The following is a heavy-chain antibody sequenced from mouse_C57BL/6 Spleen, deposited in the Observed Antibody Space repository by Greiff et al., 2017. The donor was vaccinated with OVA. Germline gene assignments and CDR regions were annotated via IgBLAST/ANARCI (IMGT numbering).Heavy chain of an antibody. D-gene: IGHD2-1*01. J-gene: IGHJ2*01. V-gene: IGHV5-9-1*02. CDR1: GFTFSSYA. Sequence: EVKLVESGEGLVKPGGSLKLSCAASGFTFSSYAMSWVRQTPEKRLEWVAYISSGGDYIYYADTVKGRFTISRDNARNTLYLQMSSLKSEDTAMYYCTRDRDGGNYDYFDYWGQGTTLTVSS. CDR2: ISSGGDYI. CDR3: TRDRDGGNYDYFDY.